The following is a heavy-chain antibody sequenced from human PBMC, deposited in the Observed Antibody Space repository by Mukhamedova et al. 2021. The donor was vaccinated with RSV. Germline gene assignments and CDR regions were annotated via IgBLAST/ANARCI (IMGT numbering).Heavy chain of an antibody. V-gene: IGHV3-23*01. CDR1: A. J-gene: IGHJ4*02. CDR3: AKMGTAYLISGWDFTY. CDR2: ISGSGDST. D-gene: IGHD6-19*01. Sequence: AMSWVRQAPGKGLEWVSVISGSGDSTYNADSAKGRFTVSRDNSKNTRYLQMNTLRADYTGVYFCAKMGTAYLISGWDFTYWGQGT.